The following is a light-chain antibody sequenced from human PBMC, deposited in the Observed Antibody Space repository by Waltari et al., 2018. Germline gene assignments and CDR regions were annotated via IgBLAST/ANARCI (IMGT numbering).Light chain of an antibody. CDR3: QVWDSIIF. CDR1: NIGSKN. V-gene: IGLV3-9*01. J-gene: IGLJ2*01. CDR2: EDS. Sequence: SYELSQPRSVSVALGQTASITCGGNNIGSKNVHWYQQKPGQAPVMVIYEDSNRPSGVPQRLSGSKSGNTATRTISSAQAGDEADYYCQVWDSIIFFGGGTKLTVL.